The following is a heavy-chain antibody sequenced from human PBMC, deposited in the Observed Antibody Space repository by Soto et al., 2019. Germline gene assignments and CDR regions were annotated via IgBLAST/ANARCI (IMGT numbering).Heavy chain of an antibody. Sequence: VQLVESGGGLIQAGGSLRLSCTVSGFTVSNNFMMWVRQAPGKGLEWVSLIYSGGSISSADSVKGRFTISRDGSMNMLYLQMSSLTAEDTAVYYCSRDGNGQRGSPHWGQATLVPVSS. J-gene: IGHJ4*02. CDR3: SRDGNGQRGSPH. CDR2: IYSGGSI. CDR1: GFTVSNNF. D-gene: IGHD3-16*01. V-gene: IGHV3-53*02.